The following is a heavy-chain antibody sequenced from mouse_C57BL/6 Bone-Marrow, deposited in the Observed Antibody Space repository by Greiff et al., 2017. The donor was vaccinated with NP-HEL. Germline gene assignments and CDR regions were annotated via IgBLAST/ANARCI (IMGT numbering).Heavy chain of an antibody. V-gene: IGHV5-6*01. Sequence: EVQRVESGGDLVKPGGSLKLSCAASGFTFSSYGMSWVRQTPDKRLEWVATISSGGSYTYYPDSVKGRFTISRDNAKNTLYLQMSSLKSEDTAMYYCARRAYYSNYGGFAYWGQVTLVTVSA. D-gene: IGHD2-5*01. CDR2: ISSGGSYT. CDR1: GFTFSSYG. CDR3: ARRAYYSNYGGFAY. J-gene: IGHJ3*01.